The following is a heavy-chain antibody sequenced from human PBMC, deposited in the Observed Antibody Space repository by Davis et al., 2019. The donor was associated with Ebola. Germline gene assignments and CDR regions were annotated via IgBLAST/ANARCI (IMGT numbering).Heavy chain of an antibody. J-gene: IGHJ3*02. CDR1: GGTFSSYA. V-gene: IGHV1-69*13. D-gene: IGHD2-2*01. CDR3: ARDRPTYCSSTSCYEAFDI. Sequence: SVKVSCKASGGTFSSYAISWVRQAPGQGLEWMGGIIPIFGTANYAQKFQGRVTITADESTSTAYMELSSLRSEDTAVYYCARDRPTYCSSTSCYEAFDIWGQGTMVNVSS. CDR2: IIPIFGTA.